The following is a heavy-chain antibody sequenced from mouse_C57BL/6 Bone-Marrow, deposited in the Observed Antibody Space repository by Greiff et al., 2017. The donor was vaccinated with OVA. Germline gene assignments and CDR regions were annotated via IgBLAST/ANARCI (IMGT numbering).Heavy chain of an antibody. Sequence: VQLKQSGPVLVKPGASVKMSCKASGYTFTDYYMNWVKQSHGKSLEWIGVINPYNGGTSYNQKFKGKATLTVDKSSSTAYMELNSLTSEDSAVYYCARRDYDYDFDYWGQGTTLTVSS. D-gene: IGHD2-4*01. V-gene: IGHV1-19*01. CDR3: ARRDYDYDFDY. J-gene: IGHJ2*01. CDR2: INPYNGGT. CDR1: GYTFTDYY.